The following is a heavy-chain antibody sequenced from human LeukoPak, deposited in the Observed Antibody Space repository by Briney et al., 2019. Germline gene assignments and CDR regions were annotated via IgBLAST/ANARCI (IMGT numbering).Heavy chain of an antibody. CDR3: AKPIVGATVTFDH. V-gene: IGHV3-23*05. CDR1: GFTFSAYA. CDR2: IGSDNKP. Sequence: GGSLRLSCEASGFTFSAYAMTWVRQAPGKGLEWVSSIGSDNKPHYSESVKGRFAISRDNSKNTLNLQMSSLRAEDTAVYYCAKPIVGATVTFDHWGQGTLVTVSS. J-gene: IGHJ4*02. D-gene: IGHD1-26*01.